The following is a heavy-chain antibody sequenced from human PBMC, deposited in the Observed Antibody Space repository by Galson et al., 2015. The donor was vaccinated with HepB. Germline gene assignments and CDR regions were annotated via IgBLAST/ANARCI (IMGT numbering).Heavy chain of an antibody. CDR3: ARDSGGYNPARPYYYYMDV. J-gene: IGHJ6*03. Sequence: SLRLSCAASGFTFSSYSMNWVRQAPGKGLEWVSSISSSSSYIYYADSVKGRFTISRDNAKNSLYLQMNSLRAEDTAVYYCARDSGGYNPARPYYYYMDVWGKGTTVTVSS. V-gene: IGHV3-21*01. CDR2: ISSSSSYI. D-gene: IGHD5-24*01. CDR1: GFTFSSYS.